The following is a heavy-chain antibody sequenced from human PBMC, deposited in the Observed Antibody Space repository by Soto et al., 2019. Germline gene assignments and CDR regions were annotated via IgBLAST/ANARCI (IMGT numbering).Heavy chain of an antibody. V-gene: IGHV1-18*01. Sequence: ASVKVSCKGFGYSFMKYGINWVRQAPGQGLEWVGWISPYSGYTHSAQKFHGRLTLTTDTAASTAYMELRILRSADTALYYCAREASVLIPAAQPSRFDSWGQGTLVTSPQ. CDR2: ISPYSGYT. D-gene: IGHD2-2*01. CDR1: GYSFMKYG. CDR3: AREASVLIPAAQPSRFDS. J-gene: IGHJ4*02.